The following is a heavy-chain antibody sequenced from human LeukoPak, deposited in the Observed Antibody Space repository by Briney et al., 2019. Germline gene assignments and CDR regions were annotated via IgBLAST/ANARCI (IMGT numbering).Heavy chain of an antibody. CDR1: GYTFTSYD. Sequence: GASVKVSCKASGYTFTSYDINWVRQATGQGLEWMGWMNPNSGNTGYAQKFQGRVTMTRNTSISTAYMELSSLRSEDTAVYYCARRRGITIFGVALNNWFDPWGQGTLVTVSS. CDR3: ARRRGITIFGVALNNWFDP. D-gene: IGHD3-3*01. J-gene: IGHJ5*02. CDR2: MNPNSGNT. V-gene: IGHV1-8*01.